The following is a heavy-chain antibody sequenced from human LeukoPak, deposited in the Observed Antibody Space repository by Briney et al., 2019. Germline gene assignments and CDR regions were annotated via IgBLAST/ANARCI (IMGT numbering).Heavy chain of an antibody. V-gene: IGHV3-30-3*01. CDR2: ISFDGSNT. CDR3: ARGKYCGGGSCYSFGTFDY. Sequence: GGSLRLSCAASGFTFSSYTMHWVRQAPGKGLEWVAVISFDGSNTYYADSVKGRFTISRDNSKNTLYLQMTSLRDEDTAVYYCARGKYCGGGSCYSFGTFDYWGQGTLVTVSS. CDR1: GFTFSSYT. D-gene: IGHD2-15*01. J-gene: IGHJ4*02.